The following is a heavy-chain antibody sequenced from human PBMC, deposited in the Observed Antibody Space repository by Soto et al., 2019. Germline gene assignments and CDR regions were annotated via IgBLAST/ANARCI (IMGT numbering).Heavy chain of an antibody. D-gene: IGHD3-3*01. J-gene: IGHJ4*02. V-gene: IGHV1-3*01. CDR2: INPGEINT. CDR1: GYPFSNHA. CDR3: ARILRGLTIFGVAQPGYY. Sequence: ASVKVSCKASGYPFSNHAIHWVRQAPGQSLEWMGWINPGEINTRYSQKFQGRVTITSDRSANTAYMELSSLKSEDTAVYYCARILRGLTIFGVAQPGYYWGQGTRVTVSP.